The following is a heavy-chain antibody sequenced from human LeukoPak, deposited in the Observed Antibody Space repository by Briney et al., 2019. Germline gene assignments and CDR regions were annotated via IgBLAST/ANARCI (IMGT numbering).Heavy chain of an antibody. Sequence: SETLSLTCAVYGGSFSGYYWSWIRQPPGKGLEWIGEINHSGSTNYNPSLNSRVTISVDTSKNQFSLKLSSVTAADTAVYYCARRVGATLFDYWGQGTLVTVSS. CDR3: ARRVGATLFDY. D-gene: IGHD1-26*01. CDR2: INHSGST. CDR1: GGSFSGYY. V-gene: IGHV4-34*01. J-gene: IGHJ4*02.